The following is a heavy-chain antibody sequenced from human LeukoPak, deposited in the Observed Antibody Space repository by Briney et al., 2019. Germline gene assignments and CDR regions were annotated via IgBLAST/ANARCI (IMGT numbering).Heavy chain of an antibody. CDR2: IYPGDSDT. Sequence: KTGESLKISCKGSGYSFTSYWIAWVRQMPGKGLEWMGIIYPGDSDTRYSPSFQGQVTISADKSITTAYLQWSSLKASDTAIYYCARHDDSSGYYPRRFDYWGQRTLVTVSS. CDR3: ARHDDSSGYYPRRFDY. D-gene: IGHD3-22*01. J-gene: IGHJ4*02. CDR1: GYSFTSYW. V-gene: IGHV5-51*01.